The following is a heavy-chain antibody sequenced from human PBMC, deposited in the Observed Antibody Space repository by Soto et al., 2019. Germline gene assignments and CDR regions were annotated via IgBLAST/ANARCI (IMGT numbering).Heavy chain of an antibody. J-gene: IGHJ4*02. V-gene: IGHV4-31*03. D-gene: IGHD2-2*01. CDR3: ARGGGSTKVDY. CDR1: GGSITSSGYY. Sequence: QVQLQESGPGLVKPSQTLSLTCTVSGGSITSSGYYWSWIRQHPGEGLEWIGFTSNSGSTSYNPSLKSRATFSVDTSSNQFSLNLKSVTAADTAVYYCARGGGSTKVDYWGQGTLVTVSP. CDR2: TSNSGST.